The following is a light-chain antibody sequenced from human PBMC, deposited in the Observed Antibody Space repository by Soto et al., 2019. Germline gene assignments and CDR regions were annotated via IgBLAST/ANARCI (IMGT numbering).Light chain of an antibody. Sequence: QSVLTQPPSVSAAPGQKVTISCYGSSSNIGNNYVSFYQQLPGKAPKLLIYDNNKRPSGIPDRFSGSKSGTSATLGITGLQTGDEADYYWGTCDSGLSAYDFASGTKVTV. J-gene: IGLJ1*01. V-gene: IGLV1-51*01. CDR2: DNN. CDR3: GTCDSGLSAYD. CDR1: SSNIGNNY.